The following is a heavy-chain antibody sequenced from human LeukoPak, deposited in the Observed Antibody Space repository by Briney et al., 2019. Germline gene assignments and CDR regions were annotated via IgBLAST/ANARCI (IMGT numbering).Heavy chain of an antibody. CDR3: ARGVGSSWFDP. D-gene: IGHD6-13*01. CDR2: INPNSGGA. V-gene: IGHV1-2*02. Sequence: ASVKVSCKASGYTFTDYYLHWVRQAHGQGLEWMGWINPNSGGANFALNFQGRVTMTRATSISTAYMELSRLTSDDTAVYYCARGVGSSWFDPWGQGTLVTVSS. J-gene: IGHJ5*02. CDR1: GYTFTDYY.